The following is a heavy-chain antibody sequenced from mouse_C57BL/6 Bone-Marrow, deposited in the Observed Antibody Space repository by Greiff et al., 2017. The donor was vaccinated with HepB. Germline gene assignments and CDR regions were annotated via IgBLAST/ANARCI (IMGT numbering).Heavy chain of an antibody. CDR1: GYTFTSYW. J-gene: IGHJ2*01. CDR3: AREGAGQLRLPEMFDY. D-gene: IGHD3-2*02. V-gene: IGHV1-52*01. CDR2: IDPSDSET. Sequence: VQLQRPGAELVRPGSSVKLSCKASGYTFTSYWMHWVKQRPIQGLEWIGNIDPSDSETHYNQKFKDKATLTVDKSSSTAYMQLSSLTSEDSAVYYCAREGAGQLRLPEMFDYWGQGTTLTVSS.